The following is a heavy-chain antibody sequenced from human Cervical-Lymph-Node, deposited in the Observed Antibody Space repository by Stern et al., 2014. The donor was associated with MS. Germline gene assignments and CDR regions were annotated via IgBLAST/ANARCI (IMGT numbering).Heavy chain of an antibody. V-gene: IGHV4-61*02. CDR3: ARDGFDLRAFDY. CDR1: GGSITSGNYY. CDR2: IYPSGIT. J-gene: IGHJ4*02. Sequence: QLQLQESGPGLVKPSQTLSLTCTVSGGSITSGNYYWSWVRQPAGKGLEWIGRIYPSGITTYNPSLKSRVTISVDTSENHLSLKLSSVTAADTAVYYCARDGFDLRAFDYWGQGTLVTVSS. D-gene: IGHD3-10*01.